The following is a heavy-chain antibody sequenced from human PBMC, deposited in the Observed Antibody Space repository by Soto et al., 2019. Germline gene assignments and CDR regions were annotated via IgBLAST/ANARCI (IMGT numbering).Heavy chain of an antibody. CDR3: VGGPTSSRSDETPNWFDP. CDR2: IYSGGST. D-gene: IGHD3-16*01. Sequence: EVQLVESGGGLVQPGGSLRLSCAASGFTVSSNYMSWVRQAPGKGLEWVSVIYSGGSTYYADSVKGRFTISRDNSKNTLYLQMNSLRAEDTAVYYCVGGPTSSRSDETPNWFDPWGQGTLVTVSS. V-gene: IGHV3-66*01. CDR1: GFTVSSNY. J-gene: IGHJ5*02.